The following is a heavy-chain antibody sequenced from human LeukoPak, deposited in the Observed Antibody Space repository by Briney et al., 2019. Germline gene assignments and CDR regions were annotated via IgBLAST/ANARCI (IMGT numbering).Heavy chain of an antibody. CDR3: ARSVVFPNWFDP. J-gene: IGHJ5*02. Sequence: PSETLSLTCTVSGGSISSSSYYWGWIRQPPGKGLEWIGSIYYSGSTYYNPSLKSRVTISVDTSKNQFSLKLSSETAADTAVYYCARSVVFPNWFDPWGQGTLVTVSS. CDR2: IYYSGST. CDR1: GGSISSSSYY. V-gene: IGHV4-39*07. D-gene: IGHD4-23*01.